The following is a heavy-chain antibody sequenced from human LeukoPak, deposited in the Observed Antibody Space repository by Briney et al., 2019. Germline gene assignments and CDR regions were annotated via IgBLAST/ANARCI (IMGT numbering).Heavy chain of an antibody. CDR2: IYSSGST. J-gene: IGHJ4*02. Sequence: GGSLRLSCAASGFTVSSNYMSWVRQAPGKGLEWVSVIYSSGSTYYADSVKGRFTISRDNSKNTLYLQMNSLRAEDTAVYYCAKYPPFDYYGSGSYYIGWGQGTLVTVSS. D-gene: IGHD3-10*01. CDR1: GFTVSSNY. CDR3: AKYPPFDYYGSGSYYIG. V-gene: IGHV3-53*01.